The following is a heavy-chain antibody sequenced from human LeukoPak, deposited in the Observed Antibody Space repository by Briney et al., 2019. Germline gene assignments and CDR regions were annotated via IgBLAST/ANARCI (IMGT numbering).Heavy chain of an antibody. D-gene: IGHD2-2*01. CDR2: ISGSGGST. V-gene: IGHV3-23*01. CDR3: AKTPLGYCSSTSCYGRGFDY. Sequence: GGSLRLSCAASGLTFSSYAMSWARQAPGKGLEWVSAISGSGGSTYYADSVKGRFTISRDNSKNTLYLQMNSLRAEDTAVYYCAKTPLGYCSSTSCYGRGFDYWGQGTLVTVSS. J-gene: IGHJ4*02. CDR1: GLTFSSYA.